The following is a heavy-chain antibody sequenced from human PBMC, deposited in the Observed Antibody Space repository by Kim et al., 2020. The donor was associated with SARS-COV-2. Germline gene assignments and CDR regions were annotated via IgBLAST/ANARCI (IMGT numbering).Heavy chain of an antibody. CDR1: GYSISSGYY. CDR2: IYHSGST. J-gene: IGHJ4*02. Sequence: SETLSLTCTVSGYSISSGYYWGWIRQPPGKGLAWIGSIYHSGSTYYNPSLKSRVTISVDTSKNQFSLKLSSVTAAYTAVYYCARGDGPDYWGQGTLVTVSS. CDR3: ARGDGPDY. V-gene: IGHV4-38-2*02.